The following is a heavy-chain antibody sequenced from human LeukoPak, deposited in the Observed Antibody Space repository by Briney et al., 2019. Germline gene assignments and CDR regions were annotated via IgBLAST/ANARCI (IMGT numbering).Heavy chain of an antibody. Sequence: ASVKVSCKASGYTFTGYYMHWVRQAPGQGLEWMGWINPNSGGTNYAQKLQGRVTMTRDTSISTAYMELSRLRSDDTAVYYCARPYYYDSSGYYAPFDYWGQGTLVTVSS. CDR2: INPNSGGT. CDR3: ARPYYYDSSGYYAPFDY. V-gene: IGHV1-2*02. J-gene: IGHJ4*02. D-gene: IGHD3-22*01. CDR1: GYTFTGYY.